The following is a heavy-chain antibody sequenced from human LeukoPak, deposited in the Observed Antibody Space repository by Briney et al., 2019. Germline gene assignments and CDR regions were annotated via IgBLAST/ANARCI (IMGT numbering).Heavy chain of an antibody. CDR3: ARGLKYSSGWYYFDY. CDR2: IYSGGST. CDR1: GFTVSNNY. D-gene: IGHD6-19*01. Sequence: PGGSLRHSCAASGFTVSNNYMSWVRQAPGKGLEWVSVIYSGGSTYYAASVKGRFTISRDNSKNTLYLQMNSLRAEDTAIYYCARGLKYSSGWYYFDYWGQGTLVTVSS. V-gene: IGHV3-53*01. J-gene: IGHJ4*02.